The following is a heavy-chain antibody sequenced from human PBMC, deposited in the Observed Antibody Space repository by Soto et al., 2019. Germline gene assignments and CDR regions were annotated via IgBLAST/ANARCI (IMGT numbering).Heavy chain of an antibody. V-gene: IGHV4-4*02. CDR3: ASKFGVDYYYYYMDV. J-gene: IGHJ6*03. CDR2: IYHSGST. Sequence: QVQLQESGPGLVKPSGTLSLTCAVSSGSISSSNWWSWVRQPPGKGLEWIGEIYHSGSTNYNPSLKSRVTISVDKSKNQFSLKLSSVTAADTAVYYCASKFGVDYYYYYMDVWGKGTTVTVSS. CDR1: SGSISSSNW. D-gene: IGHD3-3*01.